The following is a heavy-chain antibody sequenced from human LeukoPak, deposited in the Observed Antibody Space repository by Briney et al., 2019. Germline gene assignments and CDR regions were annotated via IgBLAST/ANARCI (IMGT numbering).Heavy chain of an antibody. J-gene: IGHJ6*03. CDR1: GYSFTSYW. Sequence: GESLKISCKGSGYSFTSYWIGWVRQMPGKGPEWMGIIYPGDSNTRYSPSFQGQVTISADKSISTAYLQWSSLKASDTAMYYCARHQTERAYDILTGYYYYYYMDVWGKGTTVTVSS. CDR2: IYPGDSNT. D-gene: IGHD3-9*01. CDR3: ARHQTERAYDILTGYYYYYYMDV. V-gene: IGHV5-51*01.